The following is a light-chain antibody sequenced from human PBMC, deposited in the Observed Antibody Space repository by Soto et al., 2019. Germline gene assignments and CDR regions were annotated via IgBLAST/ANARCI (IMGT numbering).Light chain of an antibody. V-gene: IGKV3D-20*02. Sequence: EIVLTQSPGTLSLSPGERATLFCRASQSVATSQLAWYQQKPGQAPRLLIGASSRATGVPDRFIASGSGTDFTLTISRLEPEDFAVYYCQQRSTWPTFGQGTRLEI. CDR2: GAS. CDR3: QQRSTWPT. CDR1: QSVATSQ. J-gene: IGKJ5*01.